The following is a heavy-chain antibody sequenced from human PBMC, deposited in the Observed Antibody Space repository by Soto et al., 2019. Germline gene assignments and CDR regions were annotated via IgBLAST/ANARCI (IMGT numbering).Heavy chain of an antibody. V-gene: IGHV4-39*01. Sequence: QLQLQESGPGLVKPSETLSLTCTVTGGPITSSGDYWGWVRQTPGKGWEWVGTITNSGSTYYNPSVKSRVTTSVDTSKTQFSRKLISVTAADTAVYYCARGLSSSAYLDYWGQGNLVTVSS. J-gene: IGHJ4*02. CDR3: ARGLSSSAYLDY. D-gene: IGHD6-19*01. CDR2: ITNSGST. CDR1: GGPITSSGDY.